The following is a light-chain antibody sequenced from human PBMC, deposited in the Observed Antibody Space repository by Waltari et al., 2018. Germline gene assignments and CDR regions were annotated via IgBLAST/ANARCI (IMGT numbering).Light chain of an antibody. J-gene: IGKJ1*01. CDR1: QSISSW. Sequence: DIQMTQSPSTLSASVGDRVTIPCRASQSISSWLAWYQQKPGRSPKLLIYKAAYLESGVPSRFSGRGSGTEFTLTISSLQPDDFATYYCQQYNSYSWTFGQGTKVEIK. V-gene: IGKV1-5*03. CDR2: KAA. CDR3: QQYNSYSWT.